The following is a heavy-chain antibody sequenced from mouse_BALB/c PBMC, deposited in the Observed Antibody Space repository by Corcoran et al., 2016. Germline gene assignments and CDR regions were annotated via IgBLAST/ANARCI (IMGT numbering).Heavy chain of an antibody. CDR2: IYPGSGNT. Sequence: QIQLQQSGPELVKPGASVKISCKASGYTFTDYYINWVQQKPGQGLEWIGWIYPGSGNTKYNEKFKGKATLTVDTSSSTAYMQLSSLTSEDTAVYFCARYDGNYKGAYAMDYWGQGTSVTVSS. J-gene: IGHJ4*01. D-gene: IGHD2-3*01. CDR3: ARYDGNYKGAYAMDY. V-gene: IGHV1-84*02. CDR1: GYTFTDYY.